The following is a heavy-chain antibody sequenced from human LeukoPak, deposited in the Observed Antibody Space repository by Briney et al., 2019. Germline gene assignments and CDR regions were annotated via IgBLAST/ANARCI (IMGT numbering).Heavy chain of an antibody. CDR1: GFTFSSYG. CDR3: AKDQAKYYDILTGYFVH. D-gene: IGHD3-9*01. Sequence: PGGSLRLSCAASGFTFSSYGMSWVRQAPGKGLEWVSAISGSGGSTYYAESVKGGVTISRDNSKNTLYLQMNSLRAEDTAVYYCAKDQAKYYDILTGYFVHWGQGTLVTVSS. CDR2: ISGSGGST. V-gene: IGHV3-23*01. J-gene: IGHJ5*02.